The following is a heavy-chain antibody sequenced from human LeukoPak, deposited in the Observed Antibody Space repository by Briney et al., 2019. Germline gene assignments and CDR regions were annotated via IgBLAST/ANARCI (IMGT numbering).Heavy chain of an antibody. CDR1: GGSISSGGYY. CDR3: ARARGPPDYDFWSGYYFDY. CDR2: IYHSGST. D-gene: IGHD3-3*01. V-gene: IGHV4-30-2*01. J-gene: IGHJ4*02. Sequence: SETLSLTCTVSGGSISSGGYYWSCIRQPPGKGLEWIGYIYHSGSTYYNPSLKSRVTISVDRSKNQFSLKLSSVTAADTAVYYCARARGPPDYDFWSGYYFDYWGQGTLVTVSS.